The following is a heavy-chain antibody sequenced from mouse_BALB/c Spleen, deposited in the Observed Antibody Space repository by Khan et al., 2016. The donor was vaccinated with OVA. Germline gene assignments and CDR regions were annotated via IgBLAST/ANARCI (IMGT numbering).Heavy chain of an antibody. Sequence: VQLKESGPGLVKPSQSLSLTCTVTGYSITSDYAWNWIRQFPGNKLEWMGYISYSGSTTYNPSLKSRISITRDTSKDQFFLQLKSVTSEDTATXYGASELGRYYALDYWGQGTSVTVSS. J-gene: IGHJ4*01. CDR2: ISYSGST. V-gene: IGHV3-2*02. CDR3: ASELGRYYALDY. D-gene: IGHD4-1*01. CDR1: GYSITSDYA.